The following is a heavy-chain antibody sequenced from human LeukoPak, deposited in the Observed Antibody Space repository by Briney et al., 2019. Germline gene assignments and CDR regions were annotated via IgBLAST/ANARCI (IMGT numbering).Heavy chain of an antibody. CDR2: INPNSGGT. Sequence: ASVKVSCKASGYTFTGYYMHWVRQAPGQGLAGMGWINPNSGGTNYAQKFQGRVTMTRDTSISTAYMELSRLRSDDTAVYYCARDGVGYYDSSGYYYFQHWGQGTLVTVSS. J-gene: IGHJ1*01. V-gene: IGHV1-2*02. D-gene: IGHD3-22*01. CDR1: GYTFTGYY. CDR3: ARDGVGYYDSSGYYYFQH.